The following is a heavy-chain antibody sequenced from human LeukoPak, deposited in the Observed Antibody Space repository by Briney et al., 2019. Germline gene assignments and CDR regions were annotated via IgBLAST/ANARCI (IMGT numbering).Heavy chain of an antibody. D-gene: IGHD6-19*01. CDR3: AGQWAVANTRRFAI. CDR1: GNFISSGFY. J-gene: IGHJ3*02. V-gene: IGHV4-38-2*02. Sequence: SETLSLTCTVSGNFISSGFYWVWLRQTPGKGLQWIGSLYSTGTTYYNPILAGRVTVSTDSSKNQLSLKLRSVTAADTAVYYCAGQWAVANTRRFAIWGQGSRVTVSS. CDR2: LYSTGTT.